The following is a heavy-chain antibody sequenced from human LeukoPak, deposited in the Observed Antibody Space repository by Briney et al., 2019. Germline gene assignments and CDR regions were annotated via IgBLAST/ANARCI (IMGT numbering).Heavy chain of an antibody. CDR3: ARFFSSGSQYFDY. CDR2: INPNSGGT. CDR1: GYTFTGYY. V-gene: IGHV1-2*02. Sequence: ASVKVSCKASGYTFTGYYMHWVRQAPGQGLEWMGWINPNSGGTNYAQKLQGRVTMTTDTSTSTAYMELRSLRSDDTAVYYCARFFSSGSQYFDYWGQGTLVTVSS. J-gene: IGHJ4*02. D-gene: IGHD1-26*01.